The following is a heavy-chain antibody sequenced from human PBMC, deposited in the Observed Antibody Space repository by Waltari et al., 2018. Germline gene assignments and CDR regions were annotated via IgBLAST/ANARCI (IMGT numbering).Heavy chain of an antibody. CDR1: GYTLTELS. CDR3: ATYRSRYYDFWSGSSHFDY. D-gene: IGHD3-3*01. J-gene: IGHJ4*02. V-gene: IGHV1-24*01. CDR2: FDPEDGET. Sequence: QVQLVQSGAEVKKTGASVKVSCKVSGYTLTELSMHWVRQAPGNGLEWMGGFDPEDGETIYAQKFQGRVTMTEDTSTDTAYMELSSLRSEDTAVYYCATYRSRYYDFWSGSSHFDYWGQGTLVTVSS.